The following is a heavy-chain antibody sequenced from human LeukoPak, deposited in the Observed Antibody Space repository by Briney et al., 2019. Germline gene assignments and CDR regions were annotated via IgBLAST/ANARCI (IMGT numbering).Heavy chain of an antibody. D-gene: IGHD1-26*01. CDR2: ISSSGSTI. CDR1: GFTFSSYE. V-gene: IGHV3-48*03. CDR3: ARGASRWSNWFDP. Sequence: GGSLRLSCAASGFTFSSYEMNWVRQAPGKGLEWVSYISSSGSTIYYADSVKGRFTISRDNAKNSLYLQMNSLRAEDTAVYYCARGASRWSNWFDPWGQGTLVTVSS. J-gene: IGHJ5*02.